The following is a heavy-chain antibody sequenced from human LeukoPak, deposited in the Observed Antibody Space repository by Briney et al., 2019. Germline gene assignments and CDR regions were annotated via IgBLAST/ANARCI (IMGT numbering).Heavy chain of an antibody. CDR2: IYYSGNT. D-gene: IGHD3/OR15-3a*01. V-gene: IGHV4-39*01. Sequence: SETLSLTCTVSGVSISSSNSHWGWIRQPPGKGLEWIGSIYYSGNTYYNASLKSQVSISIDTSKNQFSLRLTSVTAADTAVYYCARQTGSGLFILPGGQGTLVTVSS. CDR1: GVSISSSNSH. J-gene: IGHJ4*02. CDR3: ARQTGSGLFILP.